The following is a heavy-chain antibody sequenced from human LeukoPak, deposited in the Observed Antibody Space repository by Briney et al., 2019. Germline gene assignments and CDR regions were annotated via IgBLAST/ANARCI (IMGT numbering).Heavy chain of an antibody. Sequence: PGGSLRLSCAASGFTFSSYSMNWVRQAPGKGLEWVSSISSSSSYIYYADSVKGRFTISRDNANNTLYLQMNSLRAEDTAMYYCARGKSAGIWGQGTLVTVSS. CDR2: ISSSSSYI. J-gene: IGHJ4*02. CDR3: ARGKSAGI. CDR1: GFTFSSYS. V-gene: IGHV3-21*01.